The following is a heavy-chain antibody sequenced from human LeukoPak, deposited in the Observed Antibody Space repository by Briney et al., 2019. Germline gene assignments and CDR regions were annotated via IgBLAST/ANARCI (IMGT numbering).Heavy chain of an antibody. CDR1: GFTFSSYA. Sequence: GGSLRLSCAASGFTFSSYAMSWVRQAPGKGLEWVSAISGSGGSTYYADSVKGRFTISRDNSKNTLYLQMNSLRAEDTAVYYCAKHTQLWLLGGYFDYWGQGTLVTVSS. D-gene: IGHD5-18*01. J-gene: IGHJ4*02. CDR3: AKHTQLWLLGGYFDY. V-gene: IGHV3-23*01. CDR2: ISGSGGST.